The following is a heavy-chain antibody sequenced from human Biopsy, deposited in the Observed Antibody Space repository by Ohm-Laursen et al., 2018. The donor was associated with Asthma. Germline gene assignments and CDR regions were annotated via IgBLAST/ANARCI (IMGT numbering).Heavy chain of an antibody. CDR2: IYYSWTT. V-gene: IGHV4-39*01. CDR1: SGSGGYMRSVNYY. CDR3: VRGSSSWHHGPFHYYYGLDV. D-gene: IGHD6-13*01. Sequence: SETLSLTCSLSSGSGGYMRSVNYYWGWIRQPPGKGLEWIGSIYYSWTTNYNRSLEVRVTLSANTSKNQFSLKLTSVTAADTAVYYCVRGSSSWHHGPFHYYYGLDVWGQGTTATVSS. J-gene: IGHJ6*02.